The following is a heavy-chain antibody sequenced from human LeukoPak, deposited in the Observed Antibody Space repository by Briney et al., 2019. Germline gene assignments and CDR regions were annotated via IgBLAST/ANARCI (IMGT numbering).Heavy chain of an antibody. D-gene: IGHD6-6*01. V-gene: IGHV3-21*01. CDR2: ISSSSSYI. CDR1: GFTFSSYS. J-gene: IGHJ3*02. CDR3: ARQGSSDAFDI. Sequence: GGSLRLSCAASGFTFSSYSMNWVRQAPGKGLELVSSISSSSSYIYYADSVKGRFTISRDNAKNSLYLQMNSLRAEDTAVYYCARQGSSDAFDIWGQGTMVTVSS.